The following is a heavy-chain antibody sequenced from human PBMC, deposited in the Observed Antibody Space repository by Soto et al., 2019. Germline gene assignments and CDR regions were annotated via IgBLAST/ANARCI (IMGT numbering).Heavy chain of an antibody. CDR3: GRDSGYSGYDLKY. CDR1: GFTFSSYE. J-gene: IGHJ4*02. Sequence: WVSLRLSFSASGFTFSSYEMNWVRQAPGKGLDWVSYISSSGSIIYYADSVKGRFTISRDKVKSSLYLQMNSLRAEDTAVYYCGRDSGYSGYDLKYWGRGTL. V-gene: IGHV3-48*03. D-gene: IGHD5-12*01. CDR2: ISSSGSII.